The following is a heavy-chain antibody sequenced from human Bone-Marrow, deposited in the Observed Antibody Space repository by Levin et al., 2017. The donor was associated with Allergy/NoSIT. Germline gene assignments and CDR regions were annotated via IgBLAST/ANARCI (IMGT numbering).Heavy chain of an antibody. V-gene: IGHV2-5*01. D-gene: IGHD2-2*01. CDR3: AHSIVVVVPAATQLLCMDV. CDR1: GFSLSTTSNGVG. J-gene: IGHJ6*02. CDR2: IHWNDDK. Sequence: SGPTLVKPTQTLTLTCTFSGFSLSTTSNGVGVGWIRQPPGKALEWLALIHWNDDKRYSPSLKSRLTITKDTSKNQVVLTMTNMDPVDTATYYCAHSIVVVVPAATQLLCMDVWGQGTTVTVSS.